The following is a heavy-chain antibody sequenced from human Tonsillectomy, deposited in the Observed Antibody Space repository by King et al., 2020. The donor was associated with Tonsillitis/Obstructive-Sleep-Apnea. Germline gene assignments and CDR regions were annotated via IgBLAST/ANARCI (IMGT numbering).Heavy chain of an antibody. CDR3: AKEGGMVSPPKGDY. D-gene: IGHD2-8*01. CDR2: ISGSGGRA. V-gene: IGHV3-23*04. CDR1: GFTFSTYA. Sequence: VQLVESGGGLVQPGGSLRLSCAASGFTFSTYAMTWVRQAPGKGLEWVSAISGSGGRAFYADSVKGRFTISRDNSKNTLYLQMNSLRADDTAVYYCAKEGGMVSPPKGDYWGQGTLVTVSS. J-gene: IGHJ4*02.